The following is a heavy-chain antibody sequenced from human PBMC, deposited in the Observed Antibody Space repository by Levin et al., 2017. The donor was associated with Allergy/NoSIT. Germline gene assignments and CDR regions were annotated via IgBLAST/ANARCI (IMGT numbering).Heavy chain of an antibody. CDR3: ARGYGSGSYLNY. CDR2: ISGYNGNT. D-gene: IGHD3-10*01. Sequence: ASVKVSCRASVYPFISYFLIFFLPSPFPGLEWMGWISGYNGNTDYAQKLQGRVTMTTDTSTSTAYMELRSLRSDDTAVYYCARGYGSGSYLNYWGQGTLVTVSS. CDR1: VYPFISYF. V-gene: IGHV1-18*01. J-gene: IGHJ4*02.